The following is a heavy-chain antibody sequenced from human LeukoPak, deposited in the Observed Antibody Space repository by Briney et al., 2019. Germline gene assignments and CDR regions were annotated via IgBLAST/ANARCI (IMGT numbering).Heavy chain of an antibody. D-gene: IGHD5-24*01. V-gene: IGHV1-2*02. CDR3: ARDPIRGDGYNLDY. J-gene: IGHJ4*02. Sequence: ASVKVPCKASGYTFIGQYMHWVRQAPGQGLEWMGCINIDTGGTNYAQRFQGRVTVTRDTSISTVYMELRGMRPDDTAVYFCARDPIRGDGYNLDYWGQGTLVTVSS. CDR2: INIDTGGT. CDR1: GYTFIGQY.